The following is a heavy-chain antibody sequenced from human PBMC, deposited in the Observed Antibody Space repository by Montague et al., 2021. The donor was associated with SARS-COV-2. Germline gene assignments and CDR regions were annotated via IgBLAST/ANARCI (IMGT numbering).Heavy chain of an antibody. CDR1: GGSVRSSNDC. V-gene: IGHV4-39*01. J-gene: IGHJ4*02. D-gene: IGHD4-17*01. Sequence: SETLSLTCTVSGGSVRSSNDCWGWIRQPPGKGLEWIANFYYSGNTYYNPSLQSRVTISVDTSNNQFSLKLSSVTAAATAVYYCARGAKMYGELADYWGQGTLVTVSS. CDR3: ARGAKMYGELADY. CDR2: FYYSGNT.